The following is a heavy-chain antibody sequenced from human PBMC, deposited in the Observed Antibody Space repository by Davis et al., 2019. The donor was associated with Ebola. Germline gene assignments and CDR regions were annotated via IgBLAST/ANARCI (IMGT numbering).Heavy chain of an antibody. Sequence: RRSLRLSCAPSGFTFSSYWTSWVRQAPGKGLEWVANIKQDGSEKYYVDSVKGRFTISRDNAKNSLYLQMNSLRAEDTAVYYCARGTTVGWDNWFDPWGQGTLVTVSS. V-gene: IGHV3-7*01. CDR1: GFTFSSYW. CDR3: ARGTTVGWDNWFDP. J-gene: IGHJ5*02. D-gene: IGHD4-11*01. CDR2: IKQDGSEK.